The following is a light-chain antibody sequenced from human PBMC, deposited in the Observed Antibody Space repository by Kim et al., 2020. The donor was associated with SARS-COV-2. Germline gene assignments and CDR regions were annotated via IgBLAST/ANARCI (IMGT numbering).Light chain of an antibody. Sequence: SYELTQPPSMSVSPGQTASITCSGDKLGDKYACWYQQKPGQSPVLVIYPDNKRPSGIPERFSGSNSGHTATLTISGTQALDEADYYCQAWDSRPAWVFVG. CDR1: KLGDKY. V-gene: IGLV3-1*01. CDR3: QAWDSRPAWV. CDR2: PDN. J-gene: IGLJ3*02.